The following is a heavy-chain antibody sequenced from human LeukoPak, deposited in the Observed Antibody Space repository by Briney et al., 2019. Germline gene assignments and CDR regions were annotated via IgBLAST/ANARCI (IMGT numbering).Heavy chain of an antibody. V-gene: IGHV3-7*01. CDR3: ARDGDSSGWDFDY. Sequence: AGGSLRLSCAASGFTFSSYWMSWVRQAPGKGLEWVANIKQDGSEKYYVDSVKGRFTISRDNAKNSLYLQMNSLRAEDTAVYYCARDGDSSGWDFDYWSQGTLVTVSS. CDR2: IKQDGSEK. CDR1: GFTFSSYW. D-gene: IGHD6-19*01. J-gene: IGHJ4*02.